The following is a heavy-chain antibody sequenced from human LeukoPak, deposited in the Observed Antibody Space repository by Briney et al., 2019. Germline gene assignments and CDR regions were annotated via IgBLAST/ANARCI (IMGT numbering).Heavy chain of an antibody. V-gene: IGHV1-46*01. J-gene: IGHJ3*02. CDR2: INPSGGST. D-gene: IGHD1-14*01. Sequence: ASVKVSFKTSGYSFTSYYMHWVRQAPGQGLEWMGIINPSGGSTTYAQKFQGRLTMTSDTSTSPVYMELSSLRCEDTAVYFFARSSPHYNEAYIGGQETMDTVSS. CDR3: ARSSPHYNEAYI. CDR1: GYSFTSYY.